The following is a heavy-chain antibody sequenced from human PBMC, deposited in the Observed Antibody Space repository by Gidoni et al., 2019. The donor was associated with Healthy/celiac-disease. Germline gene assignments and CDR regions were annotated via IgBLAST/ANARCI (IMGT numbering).Heavy chain of an antibody. J-gene: IGHJ4*02. Sequence: EVQLVESGVCLVKPGGSLRLSCAASGFPFSSYSMNWVRQAPGKGMEWVSSISSSSSYIYYADSVKGRFTISRDNAKNSLYLQMNSLRAEDTAVYYCARDDIAAAGTPFDYWGQGTLVTVSS. CDR3: ARDDIAAAGTPFDY. CDR1: GFPFSSYS. CDR2: ISSSSSYI. D-gene: IGHD6-13*01. V-gene: IGHV3-21*01.